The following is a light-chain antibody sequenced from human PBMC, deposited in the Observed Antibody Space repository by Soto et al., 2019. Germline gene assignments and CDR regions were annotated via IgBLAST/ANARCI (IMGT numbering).Light chain of an antibody. V-gene: IGKV1-5*01. CDR3: KQQHSDWRGK. CDR2: DAS. J-gene: IGKJ1*01. Sequence: QLTHSPITLCPSLVDIATITCRASQSIGNWLAWYQQKPGKAPNLLIYDASTLENGVQSRFSGSASGTDFTLNISGGKQCDFAPFYSKQQHSDWRGKFAQGTKVEIK. CDR1: QSIGNW.